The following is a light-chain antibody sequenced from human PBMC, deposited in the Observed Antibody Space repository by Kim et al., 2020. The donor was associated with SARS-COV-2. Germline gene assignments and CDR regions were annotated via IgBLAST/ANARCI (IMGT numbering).Light chain of an antibody. V-gene: IGLV4-69*01. CDR3: QSWGTGTVV. CDR2: LNNDGSP. Sequence: QLVLTQSPSASASLGASVKLTCTLNSGHSSFAIAWHQQQSGKGPRYLMKLNNDGSPIKGDGIPDRFSGSSSGADRYLIISGLLSDDEADYYCQSWGTGTVVFGGGTQLTVL. CDR1: SGHSSFA. J-gene: IGLJ2*01.